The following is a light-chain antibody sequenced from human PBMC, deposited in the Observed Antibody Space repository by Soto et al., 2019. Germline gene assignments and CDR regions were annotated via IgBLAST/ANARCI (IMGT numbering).Light chain of an antibody. CDR1: QNVLYSSNNKNN. V-gene: IGKV4-1*01. CDR3: QQYFSTPFT. CDR2: WAS. J-gene: IGKJ3*01. Sequence: DIVMTQSPDSLAVSLGERVTINCKSSQNVLYSSNNKNNLVWYQQKPGQPPKLLIYWASTRESGVPDRFSGSGSGTDFTLTISSLQAEDVAVYYCQQYFSTPFTFGPGTKVDIK.